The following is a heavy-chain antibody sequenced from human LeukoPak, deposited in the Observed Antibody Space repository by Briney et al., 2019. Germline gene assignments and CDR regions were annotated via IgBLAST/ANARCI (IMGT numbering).Heavy chain of an antibody. D-gene: IGHD3-22*01. CDR2: IYHSGGT. Sequence: PSETLSLTCSVSTYSISSAYYWGWIRQPPGKGLQWIGSIYHSGGTSYNPSLKSRVTASVDTSKNQFSLKLSSVTAADTAVYYCARVGLYYYDSSGYYQNWYFDLWGRGTLVTVSS. V-gene: IGHV4-38-2*02. J-gene: IGHJ2*01. CDR1: TYSISSAYY. CDR3: ARVGLYYYDSSGYYQNWYFDL.